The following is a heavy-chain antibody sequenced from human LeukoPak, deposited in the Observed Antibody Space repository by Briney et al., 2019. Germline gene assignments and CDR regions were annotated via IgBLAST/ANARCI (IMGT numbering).Heavy chain of an antibody. CDR1: GYSISSGYY. CDR2: IYHSGST. J-gene: IGHJ5*02. CDR3: ARHLNRYVYGSGSADNWFDP. D-gene: IGHD3-10*01. Sequence: SETLSLTCAVSGYSISSGYYWGWIRQPPGKGLEWIGSIYHSGSTYYNPSLKSRGTISVDTSKNQFSLKLSSVTAADTAVYYCARHLNRYVYGSGSADNWFDPWGQGTLVTVSS. V-gene: IGHV4-38-2*01.